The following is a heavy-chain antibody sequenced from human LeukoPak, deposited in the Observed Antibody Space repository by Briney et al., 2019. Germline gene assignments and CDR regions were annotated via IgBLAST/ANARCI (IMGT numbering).Heavy chain of an antibody. CDR2: IKSDGST. Sequence: GGSLRLSCAASGFTFSTDWMHWVRQAPGKGLVWVSRIKSDGSTNYVDSVKGRFTISRDNAKNTVSLQMNSLRPEDTGVYYCARAPSEIGGYYPEYFRHWGQGTLVTVSS. J-gene: IGHJ1*01. CDR3: ARAPSEIGGYYPEYFRH. V-gene: IGHV3-74*01. CDR1: GFTFSTDW. D-gene: IGHD3-22*01.